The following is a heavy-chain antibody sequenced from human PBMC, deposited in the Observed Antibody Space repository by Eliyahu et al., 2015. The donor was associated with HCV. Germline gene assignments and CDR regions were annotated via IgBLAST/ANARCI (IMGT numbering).Heavy chain of an antibody. D-gene: IGHD3-3*01. CDR1: XGSISSYY. CDR3: ARGREAYYDFWSGPGWFDP. CDR2: XYYSXST. Sequence: QVQLQESGPGLVKPSETLSLXCPXSXGSISSYYWSWIRQPPGKGLEWIGXXYYSXSTNYNPSLKSRVTISVDTSKNQFSLKLSSVTAADTAVYYCARGREAYYDFWSGPGWFDPWGQGTLVTVSS. V-gene: IGHV4-59*01. J-gene: IGHJ5*02.